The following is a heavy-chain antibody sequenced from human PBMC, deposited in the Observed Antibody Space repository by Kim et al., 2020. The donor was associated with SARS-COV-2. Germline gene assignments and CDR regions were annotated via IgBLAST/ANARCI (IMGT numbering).Heavy chain of an antibody. CDR3: ARVGLRGLVRRGIGDY. D-gene: IGHD3-10*01. CDR2: ISSSSSTI. V-gene: IGHV3-48*04. Sequence: GGSLRLSCAASGFTFSSYSMNWVRQAPGKGLEWVSYISSSSSTIYYADSVKGRFTISRDNAKNSLYLQMNSLRAEDTAVYYCARVGLRGLVRRGIGDYGCQGALVTVYS. J-gene: IGHJ4*02. CDR1: GFTFSSYS.